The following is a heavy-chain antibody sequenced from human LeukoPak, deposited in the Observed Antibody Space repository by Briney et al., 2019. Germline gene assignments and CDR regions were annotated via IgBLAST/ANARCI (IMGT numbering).Heavy chain of an antibody. D-gene: IGHD6-13*01. V-gene: IGHV3-74*01. CDR3: ARGEQLGHLEYFQH. Sequence: GGSLRLSCAASGFTFSNYGMHWVRQAPGKGLVWVSRINSDGRSTSYADSVKCRFNISRDNAKNSLYLQMNSLRAEDTAVYYCARGEQLGHLEYFQHWGQGTLVTVSS. CDR1: GFTFSNYG. J-gene: IGHJ1*01. CDR2: INSDGRST.